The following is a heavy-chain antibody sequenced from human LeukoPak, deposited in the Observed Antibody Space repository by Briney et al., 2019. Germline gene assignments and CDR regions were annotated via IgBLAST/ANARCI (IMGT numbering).Heavy chain of an antibody. V-gene: IGHV3-48*03. D-gene: IGHD1-1*01. CDR3: ARGSYTGLDLYFDY. CDR1: GFSFSTHE. CDR2: ISSNSRTI. J-gene: IGHJ4*02. Sequence: GGSLRLSCATSGFSFSTHEMTWVRQAPGKGLEWVSYISSNSRTIYYADSVKGRFTISRDNTRNSVFLQLNSLRVEDTGFYYCARGSYTGLDLYFDYWGQGTLVTVSS.